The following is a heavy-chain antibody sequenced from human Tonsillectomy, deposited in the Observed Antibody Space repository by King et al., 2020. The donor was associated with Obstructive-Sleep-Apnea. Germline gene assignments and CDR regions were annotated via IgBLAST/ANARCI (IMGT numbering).Heavy chain of an antibody. CDR2: ISSSSSTT. V-gene: IGHV3-48*04. Sequence: VQLVESGGGLVQPGGSLRLSCVASGFTFSTYSMNWVRQAPGKGLEWISHISSSSSTTYYADSVKGRFTISRDNAKNSLYLQMNSLRAEDTAVYYCVNNYDFWCGYYPYGMDVWGQGTTVTVSS. CDR3: VNNYDFWCGYYPYGMDV. CDR1: GFTFSTYS. D-gene: IGHD3-3*01. J-gene: IGHJ6*02.